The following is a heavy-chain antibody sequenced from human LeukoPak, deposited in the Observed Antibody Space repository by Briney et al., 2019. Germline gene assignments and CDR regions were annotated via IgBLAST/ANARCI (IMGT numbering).Heavy chain of an antibody. Sequence: PGGSLRLSCAASGFTFSNYAMSWVRQAPGKGLEWVSAIVGSGSSTYYADYVKGRFTISRDNSKNTLYLQLNRLRAEDTAVYYCAKWGDYDILTGYYDSDYWGQGTLVTVSS. CDR3: AKWGDYDILTGYYDSDY. V-gene: IGHV3-23*01. CDR2: IVGSGSST. CDR1: GFTFSNYA. J-gene: IGHJ4*02. D-gene: IGHD3-9*01.